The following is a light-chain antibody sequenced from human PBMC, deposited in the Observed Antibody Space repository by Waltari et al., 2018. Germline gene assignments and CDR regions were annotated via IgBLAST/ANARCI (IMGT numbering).Light chain of an antibody. CDR2: RAS. CDR3: QQHGTLPAT. Sequence: EIVLTQSPGTADLSPGERVTLSCRASQRVGSSSLAWYQQKPGQAPRLVIYRASRRATGIPDRLSGSGSGTDFSLTISRLEPEDFAVYYCQQHGTLPATFGQGTKVEIK. J-gene: IGKJ1*01. CDR1: QRVGSSS. V-gene: IGKV3-20*01.